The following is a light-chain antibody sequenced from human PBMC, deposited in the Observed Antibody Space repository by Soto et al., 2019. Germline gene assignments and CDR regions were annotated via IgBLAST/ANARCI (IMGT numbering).Light chain of an antibody. Sequence: QSALTQPASVSGSPGQSITISCTGTNSDVGGYNYVSWYQQHPGKAPKLMIYEVSNRPSGVSNRFSGSKSGNTASLTISGLQAEDEADYYCSSYTSSGTRVFGTGTKVNVL. CDR2: EVS. CDR3: SSYTSSGTRV. CDR1: NSDVGGYNY. J-gene: IGLJ1*01. V-gene: IGLV2-14*01.